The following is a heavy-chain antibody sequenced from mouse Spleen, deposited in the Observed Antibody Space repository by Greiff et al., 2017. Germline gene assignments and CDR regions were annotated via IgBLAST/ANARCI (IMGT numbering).Heavy chain of an antibody. CDR3: ARRDYDVRYYFDY. J-gene: IGHJ2*01. CDR2: IDPSDSYT. CDR1: GYTFTSYW. V-gene: IGHV1-50*01. D-gene: IGHD2-4*01. Sequence: QVQLQQPGAELVKPGASVKLSCKASGYTFTSYWMQWVKQRPGQGLEWIGEIDPSDSYTNYNQKFKGKATLTVDTSSSTAYMQLSSLTSEDSAVYYCARRDYDVRYYFDYWGQGTTLTVSS.